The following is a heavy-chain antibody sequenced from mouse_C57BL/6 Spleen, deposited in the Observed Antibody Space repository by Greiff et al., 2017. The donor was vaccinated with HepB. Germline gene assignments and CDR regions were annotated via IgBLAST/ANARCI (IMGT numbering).Heavy chain of an antibody. CDR2: FHPYNDDT. Sequence: QVQLKESGAELVKPGASVKMSCKASGYTFTTYPIEWMKQNHGKSLEWIGNFHPYNDDTKYNEKFKGKATLTVEKSSSTVYLELSRLTSDDSAVYYCARASYYGGYAMDYWGQGTSVTVSS. D-gene: IGHD1-1*01. V-gene: IGHV1-47*01. CDR1: GYTFTTYP. CDR3: ARASYYGGYAMDY. J-gene: IGHJ4*01.